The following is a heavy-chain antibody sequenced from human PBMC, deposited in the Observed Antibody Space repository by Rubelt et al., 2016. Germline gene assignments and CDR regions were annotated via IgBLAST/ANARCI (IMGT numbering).Heavy chain of an antibody. J-gene: IGHJ5*02. Sequence: EWLSSISGSGTNTYYADSVKGRFTISRDNSKNTVHLDMDSLRVEDTAVYYCARDFTAAAGRAFGYFDPWGQGTQVAVST. CDR3: ARDFTAAAGRAFGYFDP. D-gene: IGHD6-13*01. V-gene: IGHV3-21*01. CDR2: ISGSGTNT.